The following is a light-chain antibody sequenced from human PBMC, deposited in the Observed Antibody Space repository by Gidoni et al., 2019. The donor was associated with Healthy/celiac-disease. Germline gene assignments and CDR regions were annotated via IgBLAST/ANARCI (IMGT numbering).Light chain of an antibody. CDR1: QSISSY. CDR3: QQSYRTPYT. CDR2: AAS. V-gene: IGKV1-39*01. J-gene: IGKJ2*01. Sequence: DIQMTQSPSSLSASVGDRVTITCRASQSISSYLNWYQQKPGKAPKLLIYAASSLQIGVPSRFSGSGSGTYFTLTISSLQPEDFATYYCQQSYRTPYTFGQGTKLEIK.